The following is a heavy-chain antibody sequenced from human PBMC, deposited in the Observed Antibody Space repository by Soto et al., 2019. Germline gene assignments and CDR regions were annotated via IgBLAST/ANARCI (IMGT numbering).Heavy chain of an antibody. V-gene: IGHV1-24*01. CDR2: FDPEDGET. CDR3: ATFDRVTYYYGSGSLPQSNYYYYYMDV. D-gene: IGHD3-10*01. CDR1: GYTLTELS. Sequence: ASVKVSCKVSGYTLTELSIHWVRQAPGKGLEWMGGFDPEDGETIYAQKFQGRVTMTEDTSTDTAYMELSSLRSEDTAVYYCATFDRVTYYYGSGSLPQSNYYYYYMDVWGKGTTVTVSS. J-gene: IGHJ6*03.